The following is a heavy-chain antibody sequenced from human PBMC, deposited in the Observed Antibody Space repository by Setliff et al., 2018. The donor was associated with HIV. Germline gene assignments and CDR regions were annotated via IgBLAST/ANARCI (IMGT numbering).Heavy chain of an antibody. Sequence: GGSLRLSCAASGFSFSGYETNWVRQAPGKGLEWVASISGSGDSIYYAGSVEGRFTISRDSAKHSLFLQMSSLRVEDTAVYFCARDGRSGIVAGGTSYYFFYMDVWGNGTTVTVSS. J-gene: IGHJ6*03. D-gene: IGHD3-10*01. V-gene: IGHV3-21*06. CDR1: GFSFSGYE. CDR2: ISGSGDSI. CDR3: ARDGRSGIVAGGTSYYFFYMDV.